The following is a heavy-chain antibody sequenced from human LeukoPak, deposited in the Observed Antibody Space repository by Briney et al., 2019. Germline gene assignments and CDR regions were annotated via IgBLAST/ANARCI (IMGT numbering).Heavy chain of an antibody. D-gene: IGHD6-13*01. J-gene: IGHJ4*02. Sequence: ASVKVSCKASGYTFTGYYMHWVRQAPGQGLEWMGWINPNSGGTNYAQKLQGRVTMTTDTSTSTAYMELRSLRSDDTAVYYCARPSGYTDYFDYWGQGTLVTVSS. CDR3: ARPSGYTDYFDY. CDR1: GYTFTGYY. V-gene: IGHV1-2*02. CDR2: INPNSGGT.